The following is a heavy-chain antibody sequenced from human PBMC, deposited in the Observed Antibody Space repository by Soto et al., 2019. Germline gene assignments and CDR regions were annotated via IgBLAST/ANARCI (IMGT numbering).Heavy chain of an antibody. J-gene: IGHJ4*02. D-gene: IGHD3-3*01. V-gene: IGHV1-18*01. Sequence: SVKVSCKTSGYTFTSYGFTWVRQAPGQGLEWMGWISGYNGNTNYAQNVQGRVSMTTDPSTSTAYMELRSLRSDDTAVYYCARGRITIFGVADLIDYWGQGTVVTVSS. CDR2: ISGYNGNT. CDR1: GYTFTSYG. CDR3: ARGRITIFGVADLIDY.